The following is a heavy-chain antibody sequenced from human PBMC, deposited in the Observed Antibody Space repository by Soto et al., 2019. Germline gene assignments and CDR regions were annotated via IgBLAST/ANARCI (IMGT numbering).Heavy chain of an antibody. CDR2: ISGSGIST. CDR1: GFTYRSYA. V-gene: IGHV3-23*01. J-gene: IGHJ2*01. Sequence: DVQLLESGGGLVQPGESLRLSCAAPGFTYRSYAMSWVRQAPGKGLEWVSGISGSGISTHYADSVKGRFTVSRDNSKNTLYLQMNSLRAEDTAVYNCAKEPVGPDWYFDLWGRGTLVTVSS. CDR3: AKEPVGPDWYFDL.